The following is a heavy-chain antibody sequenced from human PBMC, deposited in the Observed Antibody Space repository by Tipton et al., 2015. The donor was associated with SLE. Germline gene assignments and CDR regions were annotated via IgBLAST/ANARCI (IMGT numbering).Heavy chain of an antibody. CDR3: AREPYYHDNGGYSPAYYDYGLDV. J-gene: IGHJ6*02. V-gene: IGHV4-30-2*01. CDR2: IYHSGSS. CDR1: GGSINSGAFS. Sequence: TLSLTCTVSGGSINSGAFSWNWIRQPPGKGLEWIGYIYHSGSSHYNPSLKSRITMSIDKSKNQFSLKLTSVTAADTAVYFCAREPYYHDNGGYSPAYYDYGLDVWGQGTTVSVSS. D-gene: IGHD3-22*01.